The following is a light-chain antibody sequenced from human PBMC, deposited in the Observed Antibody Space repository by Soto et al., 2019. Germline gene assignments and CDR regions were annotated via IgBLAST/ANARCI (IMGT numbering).Light chain of an antibody. Sequence: SSPGPPASVPGSPGQSIPISCTGTIDYVGAYNSVSWYQQLPHKAPQVILYKGTQRPSGVSSRFSGSTSGNAASLTISGLQADDEADYFCCSSAPESTYVCGTGTKVT. CDR2: KGT. V-gene: IGLV2-23*01. CDR3: CSSAPESTYV. CDR1: IDYVGAYNS. J-gene: IGLJ1*01.